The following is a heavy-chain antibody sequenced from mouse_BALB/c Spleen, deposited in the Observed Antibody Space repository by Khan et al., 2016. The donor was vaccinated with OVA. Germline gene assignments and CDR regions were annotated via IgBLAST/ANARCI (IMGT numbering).Heavy chain of an antibody. V-gene: IGHV1S135*01. D-gene: IGHD2-2*01. Sequence: EVQLVESGAELVRPGVSVKISCKGSGYSFTTYYIHWMMQSHGKSLEWIGYIDPFSGGTTYNQKFKGKATLTVDRSSSTAYIHLSNLTSEDSAVYYCTRHGYVAWFTYWGQGTLVTVSS. J-gene: IGHJ3*01. CDR3: TRHGYVAWFTY. CDR1: GYSFTTYY. CDR2: IDPFSGGT.